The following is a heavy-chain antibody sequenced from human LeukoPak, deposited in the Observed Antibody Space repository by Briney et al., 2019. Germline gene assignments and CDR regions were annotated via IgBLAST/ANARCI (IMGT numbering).Heavy chain of an antibody. J-gene: IGHJ4*02. Sequence: ASVKVSCKASGYTFTSYYMYWVRQAPGQGLEWMGMINPSGGSTTYAQKFQGRVTMTRDTSTSTVYMELSSLRSEDTAVYCCARDVGSSSWYFDYWGQGTLVTVSS. V-gene: IGHV1-46*01. D-gene: IGHD6-13*01. CDR3: ARDVGSSSWYFDY. CDR2: INPSGGST. CDR1: GYTFTSYY.